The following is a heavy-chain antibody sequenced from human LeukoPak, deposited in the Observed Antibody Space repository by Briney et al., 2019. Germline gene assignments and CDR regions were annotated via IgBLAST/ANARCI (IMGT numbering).Heavy chain of an antibody. CDR2: ISAYNGNT. J-gene: IGHJ4*02. D-gene: IGHD4-17*01. Sequence: ASVKVSCKASGYTFTSYGISWVRQAPGQGLEWMGWISAYNGNTNYAQKFQGRVTMTRDMSTSTVYMELSSLRSEDTAVYYCARPSLMTTVTPHFDYWGQGTLVTVSS. V-gene: IGHV1-18*01. CDR3: ARPSLMTTVTPHFDY. CDR1: GYTFTSYG.